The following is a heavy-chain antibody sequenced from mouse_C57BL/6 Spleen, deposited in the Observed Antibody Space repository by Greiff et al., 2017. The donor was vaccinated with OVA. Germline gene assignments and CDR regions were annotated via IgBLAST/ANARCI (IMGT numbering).Heavy chain of an antibody. V-gene: IGHV5-17*01. J-gene: IGHJ4*01. Sequence: DVKLQESGGGLVKPGGSLKLSCAASGFTFSDYGMHWVRQAPEKGLEWVAYISSGSSTIYYAATVKGRLPIARENAKKTLFLQMTRLRSEVTDMYYCARSGGSSPYYAMDYWGQGTSVTVSS. CDR3: ARSGGSSPYYAMDY. CDR1: GFTFSDYG. CDR2: ISSGSSTI. D-gene: IGHD1-1*01.